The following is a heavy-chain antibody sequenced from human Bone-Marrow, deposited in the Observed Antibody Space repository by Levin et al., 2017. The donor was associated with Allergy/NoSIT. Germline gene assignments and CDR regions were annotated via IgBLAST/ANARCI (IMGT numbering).Heavy chain of an antibody. V-gene: IGHV3-23*01. Sequence: GGSLRLSCAASGYTFTNYAMTWVRQAPGKGPEWVTAITGSGNTTHYADSVKGRFTISRDNSKNTLYLQMNRLRPDDTAVYYCAIEIEGAFDPWGQGTLVTVSS. D-gene: IGHD2-21*01. CDR3: AIEIEGAFDP. CDR1: GYTFTNYA. CDR2: ITGSGNTT. J-gene: IGHJ5*02.